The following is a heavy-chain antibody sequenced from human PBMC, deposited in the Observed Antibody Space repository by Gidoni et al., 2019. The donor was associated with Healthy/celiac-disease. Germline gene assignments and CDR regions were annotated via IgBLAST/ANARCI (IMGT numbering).Heavy chain of an antibody. CDR2: ISSSSSYI. J-gene: IGHJ5*02. Sequence: EVQLVESGGGLVKPGGSLRLSCAASGFTFSSYSMNWVRQAPGKGLEWVSSISSSSSYIYYADSVKGRFTISRDNAKNSLYLQMNSLRAEDTAVYYCARDRMTTVTNWFDPWGQGTLVTVSS. V-gene: IGHV3-21*01. CDR3: ARDRMTTVTNWFDP. D-gene: IGHD4-17*01. CDR1: GFTFSSYS.